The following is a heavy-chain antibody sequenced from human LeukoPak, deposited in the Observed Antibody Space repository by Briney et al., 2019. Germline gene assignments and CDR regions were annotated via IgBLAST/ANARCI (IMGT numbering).Heavy chain of an antibody. CDR2: VGDGEAT. CDR3: ARGGRQWYGERRNWFDP. CDR1: GGSLHNHF. D-gene: IGHD3-10*01. Sequence: PSETLSLTCAVYGGSLHNHFWSWIRLSPGKGLEWIGEVGDGEATNFNPSLKTRVAISTDRPKNQVSLKLKSVTDADTAIYYCARGGRQWYGERRNWFDPWGQGTQVTVSS. V-gene: IGHV4-34*01. J-gene: IGHJ5*02.